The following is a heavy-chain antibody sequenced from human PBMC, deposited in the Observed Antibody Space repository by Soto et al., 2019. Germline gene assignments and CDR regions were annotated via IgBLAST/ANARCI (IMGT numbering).Heavy chain of an antibody. D-gene: IGHD3-9*01. CDR2: IYYSGST. CDR1: GGSISTYY. Sequence: PSDTLSLTFTVSGGSISTYYWSWIRQPPGKGLEWIGYIYYSGSTYYNPSLKRRVTISVDTSKNQFSLKLSSVTAADTGVYYCARIVRDYDILTGYSYYFDDWGKGTQVTVS. CDR3: ARIVRDYDILTGYSYYFDD. V-gene: IGHV4-59*08. J-gene: IGHJ4*02.